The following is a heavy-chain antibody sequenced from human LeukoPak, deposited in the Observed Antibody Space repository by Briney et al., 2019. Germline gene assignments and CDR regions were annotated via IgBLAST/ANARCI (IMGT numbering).Heavy chain of an antibody. Sequence: SETLSLTCTVSGGSIFSYYWNWIRQIPGKGLEWLGYIYSNGITNYSPSLRSRGTISIATSKNQISLRLTSVTAADTAIYYCARRAYYDSSGYHPTSGYFDLWGRGTLVTVSS. CDR1: GGSIFSYY. CDR3: ARRAYYDSSGYHPTSGYFDL. J-gene: IGHJ2*01. CDR2: IYSNGIT. D-gene: IGHD3-22*01. V-gene: IGHV4-4*08.